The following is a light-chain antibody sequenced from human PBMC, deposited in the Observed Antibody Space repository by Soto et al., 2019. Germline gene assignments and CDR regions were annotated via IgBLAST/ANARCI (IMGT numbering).Light chain of an antibody. CDR3: QHYNSYSEA. CDR1: QTISSW. Sequence: DIQMTQSPSTLSGPVGARFPITCRASQTISSWLAWYQQNPGKAPKLLIYKASTLKSGVPSRFSGSGSGTEFTLTISSLQPDDFATYYCQHYNSYSEAFGQGTKVDI. CDR2: KAS. V-gene: IGKV1-5*03. J-gene: IGKJ1*01.